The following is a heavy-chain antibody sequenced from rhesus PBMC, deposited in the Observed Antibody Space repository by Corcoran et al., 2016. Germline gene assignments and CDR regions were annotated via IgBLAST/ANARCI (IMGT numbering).Heavy chain of an antibody. V-gene: IGHV4-80*01. CDR3: ARSVGGLDS. Sequence: QVQLQESGPGLVKPSETLSLTCAVSGGSFSNYWWSWIRQPPGKGLEWIGEINGNRGNTTYSPSLKSRVTISKDASKNQFSLKLSSVTAADTAVYYCARSVGGLDSWGHGVVVTVSS. D-gene: IGHD6-37*01. J-gene: IGHJ6*01. CDR1: GGSFSNYW. CDR2: INGNRGNT.